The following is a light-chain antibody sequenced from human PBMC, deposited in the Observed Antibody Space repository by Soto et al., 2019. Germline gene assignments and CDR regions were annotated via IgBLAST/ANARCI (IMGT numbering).Light chain of an antibody. V-gene: IGKV1-5*03. CDR3: QQYNSYSIT. Sequence: DIQMTQSPSTLSASVRDRVTITCRASQSIGTWLAWYQQKPGKAPKLLIYKASYLQSGVPSRFSGSGSGTDFNLTISSLQPDDFATYFCQQYNSYSITFGLGTRLEIK. CDR1: QSIGTW. CDR2: KAS. J-gene: IGKJ5*01.